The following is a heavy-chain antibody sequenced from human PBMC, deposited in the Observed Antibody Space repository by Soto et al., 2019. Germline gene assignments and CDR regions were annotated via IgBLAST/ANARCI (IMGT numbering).Heavy chain of an antibody. Sequence: QVQLVQSGAEVKKPGSSVKVSCKASGGTFSSYTISWVRQAPGQGLEWMGRIIPILGIANYAQNFQGRVTITADKSTSTAYMELSRLRSEDTAVYYCARSYDFWSGYYSGDWFDPWGQGTLVTVSS. V-gene: IGHV1-69*02. CDR2: IIPILGIA. D-gene: IGHD3-3*01. CDR3: ARSYDFWSGYYSGDWFDP. J-gene: IGHJ5*02. CDR1: GGTFSSYT.